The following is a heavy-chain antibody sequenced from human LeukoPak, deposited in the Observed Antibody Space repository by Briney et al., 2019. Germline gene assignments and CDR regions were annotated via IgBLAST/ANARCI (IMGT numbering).Heavy chain of an antibody. Sequence: GGSLRLSCAASGFTDSNSAMGWVRQTPGKGLEWVTGISDNGGVTNYADSVKGRFTISRDTSKNTLYLQMNSLRAEDTAVYYCAKAWGILDPFDYWGQGTLVTVSS. CDR2: ISDNGGVT. D-gene: IGHD6-13*01. J-gene: IGHJ4*02. V-gene: IGHV3-23*01. CDR3: AKAWGILDPFDY. CDR1: GFTDSNSA.